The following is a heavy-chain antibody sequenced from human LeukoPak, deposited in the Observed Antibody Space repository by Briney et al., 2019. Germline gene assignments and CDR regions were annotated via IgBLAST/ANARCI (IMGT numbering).Heavy chain of an antibody. Sequence: ASVEVSCKASGYTFTSYDINWVRQATGQGLEWMGWMNPNSGNTGYAQKFQGRVTMTRNTSISTAYMELSSLRSEDTAVYYCARAEYSSSPYYYYGMDVWGQGTTVTVSS. V-gene: IGHV1-8*01. CDR3: ARAEYSSSPYYYYGMDV. J-gene: IGHJ6*02. CDR2: MNPNSGNT. CDR1: GYTFTSYD. D-gene: IGHD6-6*01.